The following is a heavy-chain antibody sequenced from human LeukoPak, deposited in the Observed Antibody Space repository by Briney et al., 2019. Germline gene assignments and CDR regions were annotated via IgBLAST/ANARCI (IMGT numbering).Heavy chain of an antibody. CDR2: VGGDEKT. CDR1: GFTFSGNA. Sequence: GGSLRLSCVASGFTFSGNAMSWVRQAPGRGLEWVSGVGGDEKTHYADFVRGRFTISRDNSKNPVFLQMNSLTVEDTAVYYCAKDLSWWVTADYWGQRALVTVSS. D-gene: IGHD2-21*02. V-gene: IGHV3-23*01. CDR3: AKDLSWWVTADY. J-gene: IGHJ4*02.